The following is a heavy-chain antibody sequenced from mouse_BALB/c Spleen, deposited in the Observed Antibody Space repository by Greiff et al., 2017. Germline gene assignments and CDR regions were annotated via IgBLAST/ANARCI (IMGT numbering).Heavy chain of an antibody. Sequence: VKLVESGAELAKPGASVKMSCKASGYTFTSYWMHWVKQRPGQGLEWIGYINPSTGYTEYNQKFKDKATLTADKSSSTAYMQLSSLTSEDSAVYYCASLVTTADYWGQGTTLTVSS. J-gene: IGHJ2*01. CDR1: GYTFTSYW. CDR3: ASLVTTADY. V-gene: IGHV1-7*01. D-gene: IGHD1-2*01. CDR2: INPSTGYT.